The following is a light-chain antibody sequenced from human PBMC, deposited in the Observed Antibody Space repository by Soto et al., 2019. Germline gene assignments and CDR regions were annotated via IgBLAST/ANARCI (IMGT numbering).Light chain of an antibody. CDR3: QHYNSYSEA. Sequence: DIQMTQSPSTLSASVGDRITITCRASQSISGWLAWYQQKPGKAPKLLIYDASSLDSGVPSRFSGSGSGAEFALTIASLQPDDFATYYCQHYNSYSEAFGQGTKVDIK. CDR2: DAS. CDR1: QSISGW. V-gene: IGKV1-5*01. J-gene: IGKJ1*01.